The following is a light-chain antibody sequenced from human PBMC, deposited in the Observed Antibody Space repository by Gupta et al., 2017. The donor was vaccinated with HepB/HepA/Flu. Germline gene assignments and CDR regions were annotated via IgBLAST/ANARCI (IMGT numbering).Light chain of an antibody. CDR1: QTISNF. CDR3: QQSYSIPFT. V-gene: IGKV1-39*01. CDR2: AAS. Sequence: DTRRTRSPSSLSASVGDRVTITCRSSQTISNFLNWYQQKPGKAPKILIYAASSFQSGVPSRFSGSGSGTDFTLTISSLQPEDFATYYCQQSYSIPFTFGPGTKVQIK. J-gene: IGKJ3*01.